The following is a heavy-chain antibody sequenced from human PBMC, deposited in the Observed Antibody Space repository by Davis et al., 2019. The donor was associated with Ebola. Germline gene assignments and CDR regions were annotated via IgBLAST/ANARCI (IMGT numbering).Heavy chain of an antibody. CDR2: IRSKANSYAT. J-gene: IGHJ4*02. Sequence: GESLKIPCAASGFTFSGSAMHWVRQASGNGLEWVGRIRSKANSYATAYAASVKGRFTISRDDSKNTAYLQMNSLKTEDTAVYYCTSAQPDYWGQGTLVTVSS. CDR3: TSAQPDY. CDR1: GFTFSGSA. V-gene: IGHV3-73*01. D-gene: IGHD1-14*01.